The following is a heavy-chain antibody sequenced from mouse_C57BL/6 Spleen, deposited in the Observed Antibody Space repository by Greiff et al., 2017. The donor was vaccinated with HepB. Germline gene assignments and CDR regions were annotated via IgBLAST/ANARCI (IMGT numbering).Heavy chain of an antibody. CDR1: GYSITSGYY. CDR2: ISYDGSN. D-gene: IGHD2-3*01. J-gene: IGHJ4*01. Sequence: EVQLKESGPGLVKPSQSLSLTCSVTGYSITSGYYWNWIRQFPGNKLEWMGYISYDGSNNYNPSLKNRISITRDTSKNQFFLKLNSVTTEDTATYYCARDGYYPSYAMDYWGQGTSVTVSS. CDR3: ARDGYYPSYAMDY. V-gene: IGHV3-6*01.